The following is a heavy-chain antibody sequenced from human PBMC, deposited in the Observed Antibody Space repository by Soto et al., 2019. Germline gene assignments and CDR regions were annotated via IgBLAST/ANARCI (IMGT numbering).Heavy chain of an antibody. J-gene: IGHJ4*02. D-gene: IGHD3-22*01. V-gene: IGHV4-59*01. CDR3: ASTVGYYYDSSGHYYFDY. Sequence: SETLSLTCTVSGGSISSYYWSWIRQPPGKGLEWIGYIFYSGSTNYNPSLKSRVTISVDTSKNQFSLKLSSVTAADTAVYYCASTVGYYYDSSGHYYFDYWGQGTLVTVPQ. CDR1: GGSISSYY. CDR2: IFYSGST.